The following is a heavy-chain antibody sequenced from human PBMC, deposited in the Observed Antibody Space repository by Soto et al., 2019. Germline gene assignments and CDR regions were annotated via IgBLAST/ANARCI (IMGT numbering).Heavy chain of an antibody. CDR1: GFTFSTYW. Sequence: EVQLVESGGGLVQPGGSLRLSCAASGFTFSTYWMHWVRQGPGKGLVWLSRINGDGSTTEYADSVKGRFTISRGNAKNTQYRHVHSQRVEDTDVSYCSRDDNPDYWGQGTLVTVSS. V-gene: IGHV3-74*03. CDR2: INGDGSTT. CDR3: SRDDNPDY. D-gene: IGHD1-20*01. J-gene: IGHJ4*02.